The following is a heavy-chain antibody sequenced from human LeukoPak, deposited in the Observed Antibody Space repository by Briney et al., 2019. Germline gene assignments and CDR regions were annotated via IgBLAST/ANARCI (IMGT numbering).Heavy chain of an antibody. CDR3: TRSPSLGGRYWGFDY. D-gene: IGHD1-26*01. J-gene: IGHJ4*02. Sequence: GGSLRLSCAASGFTFSTYWMHWVRQAPGKGLVWVSRLSPDGSSSIYADSVKGRFTVSRDNAKNTLYLQMNSLRAEDRAVYYCTRSPSLGGRYWGFDYWGQGALVTVSS. V-gene: IGHV3-74*01. CDR2: LSPDGSSS. CDR1: GFTFSTYW.